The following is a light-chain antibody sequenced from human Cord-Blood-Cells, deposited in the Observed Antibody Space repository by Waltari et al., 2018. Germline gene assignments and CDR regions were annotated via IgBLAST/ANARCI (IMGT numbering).Light chain of an antibody. CDR2: GAS. J-gene: IGKJ1*01. CDR1: QSVSSSY. CDR3: QQYGSSPRT. Sequence: EIVLTQSPGTLSLSPGERAPLSCRASQSVSSSYLAWYQQKPGQPPRLPIYGASSSATGIPDRFSGRGSGTDFTLTISRLEPEDFAVYYCQQYGSSPRTFGQGTKVEIK. V-gene: IGKV3-20*01.